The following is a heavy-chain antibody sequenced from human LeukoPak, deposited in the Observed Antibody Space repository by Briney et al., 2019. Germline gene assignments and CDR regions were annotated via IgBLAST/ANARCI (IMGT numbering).Heavy chain of an antibody. J-gene: IGHJ5*02. Sequence: ASVKVSCTASGGTFSSYAISWVRQVPGQGLEWMGRIIPILGIANYAQKFQGRVTITADKSTSTAYMELSSLRSEDTAVYYCARPAGSSPAHPFDPWGQGTLVTVSS. V-gene: IGHV1-69*04. CDR2: IIPILGIA. CDR3: ARPAGSSPAHPFDP. D-gene: IGHD2-2*01. CDR1: GGTFSSYA.